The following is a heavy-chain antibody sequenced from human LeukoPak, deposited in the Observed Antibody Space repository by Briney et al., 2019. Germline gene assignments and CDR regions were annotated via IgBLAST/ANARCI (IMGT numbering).Heavy chain of an antibody. CDR1: GFTFDDYA. Sequence: GGSLRLSCAASGFTFDDYAMHWVRQAPGKGLEWVSGISWNSGRIASADSVKGRFTISRDNAKNTLYLQMNSLRAEDTAVYYCAREGTYCSSTSCKYYFDYWGQGTLVTASS. CDR3: AREGTYCSSTSCKYYFDY. CDR2: ISWNSGRI. J-gene: IGHJ4*02. D-gene: IGHD2-2*01. V-gene: IGHV3-9*01.